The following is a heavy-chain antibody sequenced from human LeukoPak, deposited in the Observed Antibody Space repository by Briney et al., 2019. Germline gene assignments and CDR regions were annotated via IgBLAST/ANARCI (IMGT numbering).Heavy chain of an antibody. Sequence: PGGSLRLSCAVSGFSIGSSWMSWVRQTPGKGLEWVADMNEDGSGTYYVDSVKGRFTVSRDNAQNSVYLQMNSLRVEDTGVYYCERDPAWGAIDYWGQGTPVTVSS. CDR3: ERDPAWGAIDY. CDR1: GFSIGSSW. J-gene: IGHJ4*02. D-gene: IGHD7-27*01. V-gene: IGHV3-7*01. CDR2: MNEDGSGT.